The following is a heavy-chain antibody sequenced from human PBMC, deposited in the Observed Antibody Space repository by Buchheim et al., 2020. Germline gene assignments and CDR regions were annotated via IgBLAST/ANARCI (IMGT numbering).Heavy chain of an antibody. D-gene: IGHD6-13*01. CDR3: ARALRIAAAGARLGWFDP. CDR2: INPSGGST. CDR1: GYTFTSYY. Sequence: QVQLVQSGAEVKKPGASVKVSCKASGYTFTSYYMHWVRQAPGQGLEWMGIINPSGGSTRYAQKFQGRVTMTRATSTSTVYMELSSLRSEDTAVYYCARALRIAAAGARLGWFDPWGQGTL. V-gene: IGHV1-46*01. J-gene: IGHJ5*02.